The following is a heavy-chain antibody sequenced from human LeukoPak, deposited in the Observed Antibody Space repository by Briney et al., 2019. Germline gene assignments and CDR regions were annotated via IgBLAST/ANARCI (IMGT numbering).Heavy chain of an antibody. D-gene: IGHD3-10*01. J-gene: IGHJ6*02. Sequence: PGGSLRLSCAASGFTFSTYSMSWVRQAPGKGLEWVSSISSTSTYIFYADSVKGRFTISKDNAKSSLYLQMNSLRAEDTAIYHCTRDQGAGTYRSFGMDVWGQGTSVTVSS. CDR3: TRDQGAGTYRSFGMDV. CDR1: GFTFSTYS. V-gene: IGHV3-21*01. CDR2: ISSTSTYI.